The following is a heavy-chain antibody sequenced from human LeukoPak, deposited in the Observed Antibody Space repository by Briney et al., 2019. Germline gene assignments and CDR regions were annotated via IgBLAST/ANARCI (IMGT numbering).Heavy chain of an antibody. CDR1: GFTLRNYA. J-gene: IGHJ4*02. Sequence: GRSLRLSCAASGFTLRNYAMSWVRQAPGKGLEWVSSIGAGDKYTYHIDSVKGRFTITRDNAKNTLYLQMNSLRAENTAVYYCARGGYHAYYLDYWGQGSLVTVSS. D-gene: IGHD5-18*01. CDR2: IGAGDKYT. CDR3: ARGGYHAYYLDY. V-gene: IGHV3-23*01.